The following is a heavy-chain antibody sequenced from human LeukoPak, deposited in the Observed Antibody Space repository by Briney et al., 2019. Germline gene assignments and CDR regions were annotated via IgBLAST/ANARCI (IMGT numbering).Heavy chain of an antibody. Sequence: GGSLTLSCAASGCTFSSYTMNWVRQAPGKGLEGVAVVSSAGTTTSYADSVKGRSTISRDNSKNTVYLQINGLKPEDTAGYYCAKEGSGSLWSFDFWGEGTLVTVSS. CDR3: AKEGSGSLWSFDF. V-gene: IGHV3-30*04. CDR1: GCTFSSYT. J-gene: IGHJ4*02. D-gene: IGHD3-10*01. CDR2: VSSAGTTT.